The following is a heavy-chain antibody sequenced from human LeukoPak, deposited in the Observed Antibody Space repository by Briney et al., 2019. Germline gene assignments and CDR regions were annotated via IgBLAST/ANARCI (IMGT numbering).Heavy chain of an antibody. J-gene: IGHJ4*02. CDR1: GYIFTSHY. CDR2: INPSGGST. CDR3: TRAQSYCTSTSCSADY. Sequence: GASVKVSCKASGYIFTSHYMHWMRQAPGQGLEWMGMINPSGGSTVYAQKFQGRVTMTRDTSTSTVYMELSGLGSDDTATYYCTRAQSYCTSTSCSADYWGQGTLVTVSS. D-gene: IGHD2-2*01. V-gene: IGHV1-46*01.